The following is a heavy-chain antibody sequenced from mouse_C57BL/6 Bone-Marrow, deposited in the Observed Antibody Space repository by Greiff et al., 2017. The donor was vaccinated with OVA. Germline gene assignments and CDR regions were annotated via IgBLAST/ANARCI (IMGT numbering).Heavy chain of an antibody. Sequence: EVQGVESGGGLVKPGGSLKLSCAASGFTFSSYAMSWVRQTPEKRLEWVATISDVGSYTYYPDNVKGRFTISRDNAKNNLYLQMSHLKSEDTAMYYCARDGYYFDYWGQGTTLTVSS. V-gene: IGHV5-4*01. J-gene: IGHJ2*01. CDR2: ISDVGSYT. CDR1: GFTFSSYA. CDR3: ARDGYYFDY.